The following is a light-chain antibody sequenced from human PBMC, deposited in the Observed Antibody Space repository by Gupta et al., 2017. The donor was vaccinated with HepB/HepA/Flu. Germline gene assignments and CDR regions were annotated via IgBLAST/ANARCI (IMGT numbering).Light chain of an antibody. CDR1: SLRSYY. CDR2: GKN. CDR3: SSRDSSGNQVV. V-gene: IGLV3-19*01. J-gene: IGLJ2*01. Sequence: SSELTQDPAVSVALGQTVRTTGQGDSLRSYYASWYQQKPGQAPVLVIYGKNNRPSGIPDRFSGSSSGNTASLTITGAQAEDEADYYCSSRDSSGNQVVFGGGTKLTVL.